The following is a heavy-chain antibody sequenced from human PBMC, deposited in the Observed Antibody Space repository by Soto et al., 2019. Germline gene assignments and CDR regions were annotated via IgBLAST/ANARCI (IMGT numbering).Heavy chain of an antibody. V-gene: IGHV3-30-3*01. Sequence: GGSLRLSCAASGFTFSSYAMHWVRQAPGKGLEWVAVISYDGSNKYYADSVKGRFTISRDNSKNTLYLQMNSLRAEDTAVYYCARDLGSGWYGIPGYYYYGMDVWGQGTTVTVSS. CDR3: ARDLGSGWYGIPGYYYYGMDV. D-gene: IGHD6-19*01. CDR2: ISYDGSNK. CDR1: GFTFSSYA. J-gene: IGHJ6*02.